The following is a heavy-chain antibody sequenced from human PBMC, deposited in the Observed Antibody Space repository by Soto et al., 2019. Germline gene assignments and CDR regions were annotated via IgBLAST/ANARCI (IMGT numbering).Heavy chain of an antibody. CDR1: GGSISSYY. J-gene: IGHJ5*02. V-gene: IGHV4-59*08. Sequence: LSLTCTVSGGSISSYYWSWIRQPPGKGLEWIGYIYYSGSTNYNPSLKSRVTISVDTSKNQFSLKLSSVTAADTAVYYCARQSEGYDILTGYPPDNWFDPWGQGTLVTVSS. CDR3: ARQSEGYDILTGYPPDNWFDP. D-gene: IGHD3-9*01. CDR2: IYYSGST.